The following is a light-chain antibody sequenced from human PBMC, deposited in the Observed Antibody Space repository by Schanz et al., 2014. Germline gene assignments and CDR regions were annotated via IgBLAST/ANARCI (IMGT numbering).Light chain of an antibody. J-gene: IGLJ2*01. CDR1: SSDVGGYNY. Sequence: QSALTQPASVSGSPGQSITISCTGTSSDVGGYNYVSWYQQHPGKAPKLMIYDVSNRPSGVSNRFSGSKSGNTASLTISGLQAEDESDYYCSSYEGRNQFRLFGGGTKLTVL. CDR2: DVS. CDR3: SSYEGRNQFRL. V-gene: IGLV2-14*01.